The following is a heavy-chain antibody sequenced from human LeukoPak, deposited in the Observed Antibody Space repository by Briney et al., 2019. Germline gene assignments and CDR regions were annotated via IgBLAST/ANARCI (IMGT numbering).Heavy chain of an antibody. D-gene: IGHD3-10*01. CDR1: GNSFTGYY. CDR3: AVPGPYTEYFQH. V-gene: IGHV1-2*02. CDR2: INPNSGGT. Sequence: ASVKVSCKASGNSFTGYYIHWVRQAPGQGLEWMGWINPNSGGTNYAQKFQGRVTMTRDTSISTAYMELTRLRSDDTAVYYCAVPGPYTEYFQHWGQGTLVTVSS. J-gene: IGHJ1*01.